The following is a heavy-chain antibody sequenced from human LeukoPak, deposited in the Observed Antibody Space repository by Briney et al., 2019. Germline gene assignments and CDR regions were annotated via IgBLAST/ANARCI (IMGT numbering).Heavy chain of an antibody. V-gene: IGHV1-18*01. Sequence: ASVKVSCKASGYTFTSYGISWVRQAPGQGLEWMGWISAYNGNTNYAQKLQGGVTMTTDTSTSTAYMELRSLRSDDTAVYYCARAGPYSSGWLRSGYYYYYMDVWGKGTTVTVSS. CDR2: ISAYNGNT. CDR1: GYTFTSYG. J-gene: IGHJ6*03. CDR3: ARAGPYSSGWLRSGYYYYYMDV. D-gene: IGHD6-19*01.